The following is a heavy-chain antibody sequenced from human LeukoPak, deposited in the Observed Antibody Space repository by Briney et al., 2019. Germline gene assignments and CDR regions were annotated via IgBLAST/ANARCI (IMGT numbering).Heavy chain of an antibody. V-gene: IGHV4-39*01. D-gene: IGHD4-17*01. Sequence: SETLSLTCAVSGGSISSSNWWGWVRQPPGKGLEWIGSLYYTGSTYYNPSLKSRVTISVDTAKNQVSLKLSSVTAAATAVYYCARHALTTVTDGFDYWGQGTLVTLSS. CDR3: ARHALTTVTDGFDY. CDR1: GGSISSSNW. CDR2: LYYTGST. J-gene: IGHJ4*02.